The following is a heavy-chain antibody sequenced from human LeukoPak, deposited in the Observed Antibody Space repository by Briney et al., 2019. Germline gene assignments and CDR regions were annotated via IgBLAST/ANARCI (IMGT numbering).Heavy chain of an antibody. CDR3: ARANPSPTIVGGFISI. J-gene: IGHJ3*02. D-gene: IGHD2-15*01. CDR1: GYTFTSYY. V-gene: IGHV1-46*01. CDR2: INPSGGST. Sequence: GASVNVSCKASGYTFTSYYMHWVRQAPGQGLEWMGIINPSGGSTSYAQKFQGRVTMTRDTSTSTVYMELSSLRSEDTAVYYCARANPSPTIVGGFISIWGQGTMVTVSS.